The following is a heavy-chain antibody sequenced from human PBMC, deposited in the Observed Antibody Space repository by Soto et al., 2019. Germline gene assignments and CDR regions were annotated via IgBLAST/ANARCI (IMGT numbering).Heavy chain of an antibody. J-gene: IGHJ6*03. Sequence: PSPTLSVTCAVSGGSFSGYYWSWIRKPPGKGLEWIGEINHSGSTNYNPSLKSRVTISVDTSKNQFSLKLSSVTAADTAVYYCARGIAARRRGYYYYMDVWGKGTTVTVSS. CDR2: INHSGST. V-gene: IGHV4-34*01. D-gene: IGHD6-6*01. CDR1: GGSFSGYY. CDR3: ARGIAARRRGYYYYMDV.